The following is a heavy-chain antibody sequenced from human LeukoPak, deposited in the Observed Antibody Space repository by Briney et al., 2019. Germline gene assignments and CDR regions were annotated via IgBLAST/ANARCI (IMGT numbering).Heavy chain of an antibody. CDR3: ARDLGYSSGWYARRGFDY. Sequence: GGSLRLSCAASGFTFDDYGMSWVRQAPGKGMEWVSGINWNGGGTVYADSVKGRFTISRDNAKNSLYLQMNSLRAEDTALYYCARDLGYSSGWYARRGFDYWGQGTLVTVSS. CDR2: INWNGGGT. D-gene: IGHD6-19*01. J-gene: IGHJ4*02. CDR1: GFTFDDYG. V-gene: IGHV3-20*04.